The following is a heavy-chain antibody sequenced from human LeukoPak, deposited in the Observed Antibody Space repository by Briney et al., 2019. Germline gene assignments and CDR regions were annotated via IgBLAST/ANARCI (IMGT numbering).Heavy chain of an antibody. V-gene: IGHV4-4*02. CDR1: GGSISGDNW. CDR2: IYHGGSS. D-gene: IGHD6-19*01. Sequence: PSGTLSLTCAVSGGSISGDNWWSWFRQPPGKGLEWIGEIYHGGSSNYNPSLKSRVTISVATSKNQFSLKVNSVTAADTAVYYCASAVYSSDWYTYYFDYWGQGTLVAVSS. J-gene: IGHJ4*02. CDR3: ASAVYSSDWYTYYFDY.